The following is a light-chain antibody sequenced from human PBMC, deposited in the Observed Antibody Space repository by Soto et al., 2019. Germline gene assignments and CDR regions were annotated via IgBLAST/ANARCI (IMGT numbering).Light chain of an antibody. J-gene: IGLJ1*01. V-gene: IGLV1-44*01. Sequence: QPVLTQPPSASGTPGQRVTISCSGSSSNIGSNTVNWYQQLPGTAPKLLIYSSNQRPSGVPDRFSGSKSGTSASLAISGLQSEDEADYYCAAWDDTLNGPVLGTGTKVTLL. CDR2: SSN. CDR1: SSNIGSNT. CDR3: AAWDDTLNGPV.